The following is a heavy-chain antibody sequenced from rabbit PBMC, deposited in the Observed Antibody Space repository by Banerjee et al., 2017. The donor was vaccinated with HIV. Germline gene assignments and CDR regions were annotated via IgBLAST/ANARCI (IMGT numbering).Heavy chain of an antibody. V-gene: IGHV1S45*01. CDR3: ARGDYSSGWGNL. J-gene: IGHJ4*01. D-gene: IGHD4-1*01. CDR2: IDAGSSGTT. CDR1: GFTISSNYY. Sequence: QEQLEESGGDLVKPEGSLTLACKASGFTISSNYYMCWVRQAPGKGLEWIACIDAGSSGTTYYASWAKGRFTISKTSSTTVTLQMTSLTAADTATYFCARGDYSSGWGNLWGPGTLVTVS.